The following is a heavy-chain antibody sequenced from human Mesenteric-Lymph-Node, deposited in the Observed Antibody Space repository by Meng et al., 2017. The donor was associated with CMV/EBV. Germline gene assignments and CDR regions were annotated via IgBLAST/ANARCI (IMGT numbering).Heavy chain of an antibody. CDR2: IHYTGSA. CDR3: ARTQWHVGYFDN. V-gene: IGHV4-4*02. Sequence: SETLSLTCAVSGGSISSSNWWSWLRQPPGKGLEWIGSIHYTGSANYNPSLKTRVSISEDTSNNEFSLTLTSVTAADTAVYYCARTQWHVGYFDNWGQGTLVTVSS. CDR1: GGSISSSNW. D-gene: IGHD6-19*01. J-gene: IGHJ4*02.